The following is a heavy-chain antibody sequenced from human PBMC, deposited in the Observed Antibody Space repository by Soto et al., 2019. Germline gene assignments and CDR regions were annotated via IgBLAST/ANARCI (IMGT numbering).Heavy chain of an antibody. D-gene: IGHD3-3*01. Sequence: GGSLRLSCAASGFTFSSYAMSWVRQAPGKGLEWVSAISGNGGSTYYADSVKGRFTISRDNSKNTLYLQMNSLRAEDTAVYYCAKASFWSGYYVKYYFDYWGQGTLVTVSS. CDR3: AKASFWSGYYVKYYFDY. J-gene: IGHJ4*02. CDR2: ISGNGGST. CDR1: GFTFSSYA. V-gene: IGHV3-23*01.